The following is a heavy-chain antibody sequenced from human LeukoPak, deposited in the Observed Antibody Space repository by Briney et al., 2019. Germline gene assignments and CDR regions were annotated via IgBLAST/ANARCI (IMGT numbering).Heavy chain of an antibody. CDR1: GYTLTELS. V-gene: IGHV1-24*01. Sequence: ASVKVSCKVSGYTLTELSMHWVGQAPGKGLEWMGGFDPEDGETIYAQKFQGRVTMTEDTSTDTAYMELSSLRSEDTAVYYCATRIAAADDAFDIWGQGTMVTVSS. D-gene: IGHD6-13*01. CDR2: FDPEDGET. J-gene: IGHJ3*02. CDR3: ATRIAAADDAFDI.